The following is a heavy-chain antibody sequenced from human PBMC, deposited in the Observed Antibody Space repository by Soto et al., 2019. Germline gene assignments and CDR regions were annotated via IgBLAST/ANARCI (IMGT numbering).Heavy chain of an antibody. V-gene: IGHV4-39*01. J-gene: IGHJ6*03. CDR1: GGSISSSSYY. CDR3: ARHETTSDYYYYMDV. D-gene: IGHD1-1*01. CDR2: IYYSGST. Sequence: SETLSLTCTVSGGSISSSSYYWGWIRQPPGKGLEWIGSIYYSGSTYYNPSLKSRVTISVDTSKNQFSLKLSSVTAADTAVYYCARHETTSDYYYYMDVWGKGTTVTVSS.